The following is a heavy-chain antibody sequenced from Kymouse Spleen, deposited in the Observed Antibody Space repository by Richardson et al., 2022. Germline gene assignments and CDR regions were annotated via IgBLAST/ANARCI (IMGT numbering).Heavy chain of an antibody. J-gene: IGHJ4*02. CDR2: IKQDGSEK. V-gene: IGHV3-7*01. CDR3: ARAAAYYDILTGYYTFDY. D-gene: IGHD3-9*01. CDR1: GFTFSSYW. Sequence: EVQLVESGGGLVQPGGSLRLSCAASGFTFSSYWMSWVRQAPGKGLEWVANIKQDGSEKYYVDSVKGRFTISRDNAKNSLYLQMNSLRAEDTAVYYCARAAAYYDILTGYYTFDYWGQGTLVTVSS.